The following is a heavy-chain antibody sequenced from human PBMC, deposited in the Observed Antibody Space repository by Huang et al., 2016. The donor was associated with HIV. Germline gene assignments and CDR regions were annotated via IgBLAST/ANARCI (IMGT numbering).Heavy chain of an antibody. J-gene: IGHJ4*02. CDR2: ISSGSTTI. CDR1: GFIFHIYS. Sequence: EVQLVESGGDLVQPGGSLRLSCAASGFIFHIYSMNWVRQAPGKVLEWVSYISSGSTTIYYADSVKGRFTISRDNAKNSLYLQMNSLRAEDTAVYYCARDGLRGRLMTRSLDYWGQGTLVTVSS. D-gene: IGHD3-10*01. V-gene: IGHV3-48*01. CDR3: ARDGLRGRLMTRSLDY.